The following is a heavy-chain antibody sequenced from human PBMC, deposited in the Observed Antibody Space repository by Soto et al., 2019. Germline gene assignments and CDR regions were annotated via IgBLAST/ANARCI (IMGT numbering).Heavy chain of an antibody. CDR1: GYTFTGYY. V-gene: IGHV1-2*04. J-gene: IGHJ5*02. D-gene: IGHD3-3*01. Sequence: QVQLVQSGAEVKKPGASVKVSYKASGYTFTGYYMHWVRQAPGQGLEWMGWINPNSGGTNYAQKFQGWVTMTRDTSISTAYMELSRLRSDDTAVYYCARGPPEGYDFWSGYHPSGSWFDPWGQGTLVTVSS. CDR2: INPNSGGT. CDR3: ARGPPEGYDFWSGYHPSGSWFDP.